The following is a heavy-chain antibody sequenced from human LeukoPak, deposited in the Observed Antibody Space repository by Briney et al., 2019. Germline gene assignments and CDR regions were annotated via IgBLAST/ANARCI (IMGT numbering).Heavy chain of an antibody. CDR2: MNPNSGNT. CDR1: GYTFTSYD. Sequence: ASVKVSCKASGYTFTSYDINWVRQATGQGLEWMGWMNPNSGNTGYAQKFQGRVTMTRNTSISTAYMELSSLRSEDTAVYYCARERLPYGDTGEPSDYWGQGTLVTVSS. D-gene: IGHD4-17*01. V-gene: IGHV1-8*01. CDR3: ARERLPYGDTGEPSDY. J-gene: IGHJ4*02.